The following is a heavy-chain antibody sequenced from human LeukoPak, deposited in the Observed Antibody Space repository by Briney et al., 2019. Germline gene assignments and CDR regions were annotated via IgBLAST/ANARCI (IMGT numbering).Heavy chain of an antibody. D-gene: IGHD6-13*01. CDR3: ARGIAAAGPHYYYYYYMDV. Sequence: GASVKVSCKASGYTFTSYAMNWVRQAPGQGLEWMGWINTNTGNPTYAQGFTGRFVFSLDTSVSTAYLQISSLKAEDTAVYYCARGIAAAGPHYYYYYYMDVWGKGTTVTVSS. CDR2: INTNTGNP. V-gene: IGHV7-4-1*02. CDR1: GYTFTSYA. J-gene: IGHJ6*03.